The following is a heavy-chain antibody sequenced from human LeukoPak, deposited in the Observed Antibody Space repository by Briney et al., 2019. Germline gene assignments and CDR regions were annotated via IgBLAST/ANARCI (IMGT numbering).Heavy chain of an antibody. V-gene: IGHV3-30*18. Sequence: GRSLRLSCAASGFTFSSYGMHWVRQAPGKGLEWVAVISYDGSNKYYADSVKGRFTISRDNSKNTLYLQMNSLRAEDTAVYYCAKLAGSAILDYWGQGTLVTVSS. CDR1: GFTFSSYG. CDR2: ISYDGSNK. D-gene: IGHD3-10*01. CDR3: AKLAGSAILDY. J-gene: IGHJ4*02.